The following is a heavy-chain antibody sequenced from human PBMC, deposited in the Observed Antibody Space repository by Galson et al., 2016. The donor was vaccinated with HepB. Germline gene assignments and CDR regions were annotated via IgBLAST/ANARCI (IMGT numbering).Heavy chain of an antibody. CDR3: ARWLLLIQGRGIAGFEP. CDR2: MYHSGHT. Sequence: SETLSLTCTVSGGSITSESHYWGWIRQSPGKGLEWIANMYHSGHTFYNPSPKSRVTMNVDASRNQFSLTLTSVTATDTAVYYCARWLLLIQGRGIAGFEPWGQGTLVTVSS. V-gene: IGHV4-39*01. D-gene: IGHD3-10*01. J-gene: IGHJ5*02. CDR1: GGSITSESHY.